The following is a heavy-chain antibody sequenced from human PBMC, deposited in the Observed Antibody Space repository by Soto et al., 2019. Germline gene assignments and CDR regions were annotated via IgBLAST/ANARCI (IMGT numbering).Heavy chain of an antibody. J-gene: IGHJ4*02. CDR3: AGGDDSSGYYCLDF. D-gene: IGHD3-22*01. V-gene: IGHV1-69*13. CDR1: GGTFSSYP. CDR2: IIPIFGTA. Sequence: GASVKVSCKASGGTFSSYPISCVRQAPGQGLEWMGGIIPIFGTANYAQKFQGRVTITADESTSTAYMELSSLRSEDTAVYYCAGGDDSSGYYCLDFWGQGTLVTVSS.